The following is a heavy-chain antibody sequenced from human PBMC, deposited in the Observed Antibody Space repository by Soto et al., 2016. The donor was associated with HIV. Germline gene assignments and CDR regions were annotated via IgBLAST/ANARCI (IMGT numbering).Heavy chain of an antibody. V-gene: IGHV3-74*01. Sequence: EVQLVESGGGLIRPGGSLRLSCEASGFTFSSYWMHWVRQTPGKGLVWVSHINNDGSSTNYADSVKGRFTISRDNGKNTLYLQMRSLGAEDTAVYYCARGYYYGSGSYSSWFDPWGQGTLLIVSS. J-gene: IGHJ5*02. D-gene: IGHD3-10*01. CDR3: ARGYYYGSGSYSSWFDP. CDR2: INNDGSST. CDR1: GFTFSSYW.